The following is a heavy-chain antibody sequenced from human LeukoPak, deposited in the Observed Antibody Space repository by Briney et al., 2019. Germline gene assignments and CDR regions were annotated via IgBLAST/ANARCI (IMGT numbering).Heavy chain of an antibody. D-gene: IGHD5-18*01. J-gene: IGHJ4*02. V-gene: IGHV4-39*01. CDR3: ARRGDSYGLFDY. Sequence: SQTLSLTCSVSGGSISNSNYYWAWIRQPPAKGLELIGHIYYRGSTYYNPSLKSRVTISVDTSKNQFSLKLSSVTAADTAVYYCARRGDSYGLFDYWGQGTLVTVSS. CDR1: GGSISNSNYY. CDR2: IYYRGST.